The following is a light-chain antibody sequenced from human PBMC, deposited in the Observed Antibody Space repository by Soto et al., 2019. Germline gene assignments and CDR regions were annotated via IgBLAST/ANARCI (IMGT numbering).Light chain of an antibody. CDR1: SSDVGGYNY. V-gene: IGLV2-14*01. CDR3: SSYTISSPYV. CDR2: DVR. J-gene: IGLJ1*01. Sequence: QSVLTQPASVSGSPGQSITISCTGTSSDVGGYNYVSWYQQHPGKAPKLMIYDVRNRPSGVSNRFSGSKSGNTAALTISGLQAEYEADYYCSSYTISSPYVFGTGTKLTVL.